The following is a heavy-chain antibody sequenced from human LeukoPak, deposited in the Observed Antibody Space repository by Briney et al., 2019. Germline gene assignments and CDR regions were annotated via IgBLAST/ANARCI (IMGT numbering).Heavy chain of an antibody. V-gene: IGHV4-61*02. Sequence: SQTLSLTCTVSGGSISSGSYYCSWLRQPAGGGLEWIGRIYTSGTTNYNSSLKSRVTISEDTSKNQFSLKLSSVTAADTAVYYCARLLTIAAAGNYYMDVWGKGTTVTVSS. CDR3: ARLLTIAAAGNYYMDV. J-gene: IGHJ6*03. D-gene: IGHD6-13*01. CDR1: GGSISSGSYY. CDR2: IYTSGTT.